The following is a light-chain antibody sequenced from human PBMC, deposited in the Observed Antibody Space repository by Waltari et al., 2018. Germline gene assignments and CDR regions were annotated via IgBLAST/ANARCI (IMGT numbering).Light chain of an antibody. Sequence: QSVLTQPPSVSGAPGQRVTISCTGSTSNIGAGYDAHWYQHLPGTAPKLLIYANFKRPAGVPDRFSGSKSGTSASLAITGLQAEDEADYYCQSYDTSLSGWVFGSGTKVTVL. CDR1: TSNIGAGYD. V-gene: IGLV1-40*01. CDR2: ANF. CDR3: QSYDTSLSGWV. J-gene: IGLJ6*01.